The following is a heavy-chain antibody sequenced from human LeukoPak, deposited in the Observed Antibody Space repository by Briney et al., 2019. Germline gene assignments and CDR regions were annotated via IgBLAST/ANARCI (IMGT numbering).Heavy chain of an antibody. Sequence: SETLSLTCTVSGGSISSSSYYWGWIRQPPGKGLEWIGSIYYSGSTNYNPSLKSRVTISVDTSKNQFSLKLSSVTAADTAVYYCARDRSSRDGYNGNYYYYYMDVWGKGTTVTVSS. J-gene: IGHJ6*03. D-gene: IGHD5-24*01. CDR2: IYYSGST. CDR1: GGSISSSSYY. CDR3: ARDRSSRDGYNGNYYYYYMDV. V-gene: IGHV4-39*07.